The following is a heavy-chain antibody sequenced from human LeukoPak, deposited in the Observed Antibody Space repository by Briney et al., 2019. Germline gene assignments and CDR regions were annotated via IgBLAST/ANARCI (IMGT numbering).Heavy chain of an antibody. Sequence: SETLFLTCTVSGGSISSSSYYWGWIRQPPGKGLEWIGSIYYSGSTYYNPSLKSRVTISVDTSKNQFSLKLSSVTAADTAVYYCARRDIVATISTWGQGTLVTVSS. J-gene: IGHJ4*02. CDR3: ARRDIVATIST. CDR2: IYYSGST. D-gene: IGHD5-12*01. V-gene: IGHV4-39*01. CDR1: GGSISSSSYY.